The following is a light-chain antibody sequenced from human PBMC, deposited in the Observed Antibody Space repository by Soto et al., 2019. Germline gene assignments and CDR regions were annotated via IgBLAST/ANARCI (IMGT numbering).Light chain of an antibody. CDR1: QSVTNRF. CDR3: QQYSTLPHT. Sequence: ERALTQSPGTLSLSPGERATLSCRASQSVTNRFFAWYQQKPGQPPRLLIYGISSRATGIPDRFSGSGSGTDFTLTISRLEPEDFVVYFCQQYSTLPHTFGQGTKLEVK. CDR2: GIS. V-gene: IGKV3-20*01. J-gene: IGKJ2*01.